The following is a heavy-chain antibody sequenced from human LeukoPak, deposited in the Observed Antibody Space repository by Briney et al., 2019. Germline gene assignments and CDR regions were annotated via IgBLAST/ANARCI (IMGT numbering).Heavy chain of an antibody. CDR2: IYYSGST. V-gene: IGHV4-39*01. CDR1: LGSTSSSRSW. D-gene: IGHD6-13*01. Sequence: PSETLSLSCVVLLGSTSSSRSWCGWIRQPPGKGLEWIGSIYYSGSTYYNPSLKSRVTISVDTSKNQISLKLSPVTAADTAVYYSDCHALEQKLVAPFDYWGQGTLVTVSS. J-gene: IGHJ4*02. CDR3: DCHALEQKLVAPFDY.